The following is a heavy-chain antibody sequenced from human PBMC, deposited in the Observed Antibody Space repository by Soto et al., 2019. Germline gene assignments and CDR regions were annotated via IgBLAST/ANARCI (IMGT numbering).Heavy chain of an antibody. CDR3: ARGPIPPHFDY. Sequence: XGSLRLSCAASGFTFSSYSMTWVRQAPGKGLEWVSSISSSSSYIYYADSVEGRFTISRDNAKNSLYLQMNSLRAEDTAVYYCARGPIPPHFDYWGQGTLVTVSS. CDR1: GFTFSSYS. D-gene: IGHD2-2*02. CDR2: ISSSSSYI. V-gene: IGHV3-21*01. J-gene: IGHJ4*02.